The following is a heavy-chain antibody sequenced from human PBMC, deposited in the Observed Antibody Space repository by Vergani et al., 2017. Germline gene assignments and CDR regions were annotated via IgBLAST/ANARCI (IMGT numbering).Heavy chain of an antibody. CDR3: ATDVHYGGNPSDGMDV. Sequence: EVQLVESGGGLVKPGRSLRLSCTASGFTFGDYAMSWFRQAPGKGLEWVGFIRSKAYGGTTEYAASVKGRFTISRDDSKSIAYLQMNSLRAEDTAVYYCATDVHYGGNPSDGMDVWGQGTTVTVSS. V-gene: IGHV3-49*05. CDR1: GFTFGDYA. J-gene: IGHJ6*02. CDR2: IRSKAYGGTT. D-gene: IGHD4-23*01.